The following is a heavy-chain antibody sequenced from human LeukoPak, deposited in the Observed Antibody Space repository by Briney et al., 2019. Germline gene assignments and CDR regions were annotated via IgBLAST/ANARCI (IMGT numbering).Heavy chain of an antibody. J-gene: IGHJ4*02. V-gene: IGHV3-23*01. Sequence: PGGSLRLSCAASGFTFSSYGMSWVRQAPGKGLEWVSAISGSGGSTYYADSVKGRFTISRDNSKNTLYLQMNSLRAEDTAVYYCAKKYSSGWYDYYFDYWGQGTLVTVSS. CDR2: ISGSGGST. CDR3: AKKYSSGWYDYYFDY. D-gene: IGHD6-19*01. CDR1: GFTFSSYG.